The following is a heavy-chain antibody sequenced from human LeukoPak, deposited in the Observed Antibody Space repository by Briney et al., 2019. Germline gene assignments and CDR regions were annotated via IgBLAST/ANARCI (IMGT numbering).Heavy chain of an antibody. CDR1: GDSLSSHY. CDR2: IYGSGST. Sequence: PSETLSLTCTDSGDSLSSHYWSWIRQPPGKGLEWIGCIYGSGSTHYDPSLRSRVTKSEDTSKNQFSLKLTSVTAADTAVYYCARNVGWYSHDSWGQRTLVTVSS. D-gene: IGHD6-19*01. J-gene: IGHJ4*02. V-gene: IGHV4-59*08. CDR3: ARNVGWYSHDS.